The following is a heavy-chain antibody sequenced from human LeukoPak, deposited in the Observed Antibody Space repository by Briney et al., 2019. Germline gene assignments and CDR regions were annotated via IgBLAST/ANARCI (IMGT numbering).Heavy chain of an antibody. V-gene: IGHV3-66*01. CDR3: ARVGATGYSSGWYNFDY. Sequence: PGGSLRLSCAASGFTVSSNYMSWVRQAPGKGLEWVSVIYSGGSTYYADSVKGRFTISRDNSKNTLYLQMNSLRAEDTAVYYCARVGATGYSSGWYNFDYWGQGTPVTVSS. D-gene: IGHD6-19*01. CDR2: IYSGGST. CDR1: GFTVSSNY. J-gene: IGHJ4*02.